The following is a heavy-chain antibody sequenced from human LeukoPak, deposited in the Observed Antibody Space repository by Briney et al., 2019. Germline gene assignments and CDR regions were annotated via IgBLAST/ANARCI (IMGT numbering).Heavy chain of an antibody. CDR3: TRRHYDFWSGYGEASDI. CDR2: IRSKANSYAT. CDR1: GFTFSGSA. V-gene: IGHV3-73*01. J-gene: IGHJ3*02. Sequence: GGSLRLSCADSGFTFSGSAMHWVRQASGKGLEWVGRIRSKANSYATAYAASVKGRFTISRDDSKNTAYLQMNSLKTEDTAVYYCTRRHYDFWSGYGEASDIWGQGTMVTVSS. D-gene: IGHD3-3*01.